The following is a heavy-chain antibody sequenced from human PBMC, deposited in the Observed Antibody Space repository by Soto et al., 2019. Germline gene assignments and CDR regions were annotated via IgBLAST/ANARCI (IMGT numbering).Heavy chain of an antibody. CDR2: INSDGSST. CDR1: GFTFSSYW. CDR3: ARESRQWQQLVRS. D-gene: IGHD6-13*01. Sequence: PGGSLRLSCAASGFTFSSYWMHRVRQAPGKGLVWVSRINSDGSSTSYADSVKGRFTISRDNAKNTLYLQMNSLRAEDTAVYYCARESRQWQQLVRSWGQGTLVTVSS. J-gene: IGHJ5*02. V-gene: IGHV3-74*01.